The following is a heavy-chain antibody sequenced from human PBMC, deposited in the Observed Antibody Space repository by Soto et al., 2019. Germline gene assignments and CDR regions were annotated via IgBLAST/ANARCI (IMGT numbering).Heavy chain of an antibody. D-gene: IGHD6-19*01. CDR1: GFTFSGHG. V-gene: IGHV3-33*01. Sequence: QVQLVESGGGVVQPGTSLRLSCAASGFTFSGHGMHWVRQAPGKGLEWVTFIWYDGSKQYYTDSVKGRFTISRDNSKNTLYLQMNSLRAEDTAVYYCASWMGFNSGWYNYWGQGILVTVSS. CDR3: ASWMGFNSGWYNY. J-gene: IGHJ4*02. CDR2: IWYDGSKQ.